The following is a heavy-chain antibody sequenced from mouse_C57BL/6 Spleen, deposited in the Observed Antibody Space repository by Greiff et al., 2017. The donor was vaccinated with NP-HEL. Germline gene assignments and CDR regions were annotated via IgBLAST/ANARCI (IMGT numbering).Heavy chain of an antibody. CDR1: GYTFTDYE. V-gene: IGHV1-15*01. D-gene: IGHD1-1*01. Sequence: VQLQQSGAELVRPGASVTLSCKASGYTFTDYEMHWVKQTPVHGLEWIGAIDPETGGTAYNQKFKGKAILTADKSSSTAYMELRSLTSEDSAVYYCTRLDYYGSSQGDYFDYWGQGTTLTVSS. CDR3: TRLDYYGSSQGDYFDY. CDR2: IDPETGGT. J-gene: IGHJ2*01.